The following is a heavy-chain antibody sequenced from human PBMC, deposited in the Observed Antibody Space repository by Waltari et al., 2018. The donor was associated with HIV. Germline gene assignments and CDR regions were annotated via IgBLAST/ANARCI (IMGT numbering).Heavy chain of an antibody. D-gene: IGHD5-18*01. V-gene: IGHV3-48*01. J-gene: IGHJ4*02. CDR3: ARDGYSYGDFDY. Sequence: EVQLVESGGGLVQPGGSLRLSCAASGFTFSSYSMNWVRQAPGKGLEWVSDLSSSSSTRYYADSVKGRFTISRDNAKNSLYLQRNSLRAEDTAVYYCARDGYSYGDFDYWGQGTLVTVSS. CDR2: LSSSSSTR. CDR1: GFTFSSYS.